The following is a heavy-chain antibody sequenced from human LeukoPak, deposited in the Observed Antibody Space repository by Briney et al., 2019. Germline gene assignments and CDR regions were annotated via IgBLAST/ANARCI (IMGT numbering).Heavy chain of an antibody. V-gene: IGHV3-23*01. J-gene: IGHJ6*02. CDR3: AKDSSQYYYYGMDV. CDR1: GFTFSSYA. CDR2: ISGSGGST. Sequence: GGSLRLSCAASGFTFSSYAMSWVRQAPGKGLEWVSAISGSGGSTYYADSVKGRFTISRDNSKNTLYLQMNSLRAEDTAVYYCAKDSSQYYYYGMDVWGQGTTVTVSS.